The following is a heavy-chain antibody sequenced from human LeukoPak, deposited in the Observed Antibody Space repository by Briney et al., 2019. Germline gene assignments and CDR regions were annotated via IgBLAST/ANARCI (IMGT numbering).Heavy chain of an antibody. V-gene: IGHV4-39*01. CDR3: ARHGTAVDGDYSAFDI. CDR1: GGSIRTRNHY. Sequence: PSETLSLTCSVSGGSIRTRNHYWGWIRQPPGKGLEWIGGIYQGGTAYYSLALQSRLTLFIDTSSNHFSLKMTSVTAADTGVYYCARHGTAVDGDYSAFDIWGQGTMVTVSP. J-gene: IGHJ3*02. D-gene: IGHD4-17*01. CDR2: IYQGGTA.